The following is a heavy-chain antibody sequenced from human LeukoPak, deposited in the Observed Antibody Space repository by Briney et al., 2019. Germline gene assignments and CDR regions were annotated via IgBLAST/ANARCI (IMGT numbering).Heavy chain of an antibody. CDR2: IYYSGST. CDR1: GGSISSYY. Sequence: SETLSLTCTVSGGSISSYYWSWIRRPPGKGLEWIGYIYYSGSTNYNPSLKSRVTISVDTSKNQFSLKLSSVTAADTAVYYCATMLFYDFWSGSFGAFDIWGQGTMVTVSS. CDR3: ATMLFYDFWSGSFGAFDI. D-gene: IGHD3-3*01. J-gene: IGHJ3*02. V-gene: IGHV4-59*01.